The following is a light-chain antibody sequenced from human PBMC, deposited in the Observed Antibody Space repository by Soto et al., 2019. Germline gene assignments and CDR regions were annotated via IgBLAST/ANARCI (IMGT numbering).Light chain of an antibody. Sequence: EIVMTQSPATLSVPPGERATLSCRASQSVSSNLAWYQQKHGQAPRLLIYGASTRATGIPARFSGSGSGTEFTLTISSLQSEDFAVYYGQQYDNWPPITFGQGTRLEI. CDR3: QQYDNWPPIT. V-gene: IGKV3-15*01. CDR2: GAS. J-gene: IGKJ5*01. CDR1: QSVSSN.